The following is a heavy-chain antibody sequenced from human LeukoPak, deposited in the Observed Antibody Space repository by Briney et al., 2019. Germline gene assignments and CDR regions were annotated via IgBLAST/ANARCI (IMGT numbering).Heavy chain of an antibody. D-gene: IGHD4-17*01. J-gene: IGHJ5*02. Sequence: ASVKVSCKASGYTFTSYDINWVRQATGQGLEWMGWMNPNSGNTGYAQKFQGRVTMTRNTSISTAYMELSRLRSEDTAVYYCATQAYGDYVWFDPWGQGTLVTVSS. CDR3: ATQAYGDYVWFDP. CDR1: GYTFTSYD. V-gene: IGHV1-8*01. CDR2: MNPNSGNT.